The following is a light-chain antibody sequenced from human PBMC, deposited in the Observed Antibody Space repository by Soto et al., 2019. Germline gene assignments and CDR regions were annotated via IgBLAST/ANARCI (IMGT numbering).Light chain of an antibody. Sequence: QSVLTQPPSASGSPGQSVTISCTGTSSDVGGYNSVSWYQQHPGKAPELMIYEVDKRPSGVPDRFSGYKSGNRASLTVSGLQAEDEADYYCSSYAGSDNFVVFGGGTKVTVL. CDR1: SSDVGGYNS. V-gene: IGLV2-8*01. CDR2: EVD. J-gene: IGLJ2*01. CDR3: SSYAGSDNFVV.